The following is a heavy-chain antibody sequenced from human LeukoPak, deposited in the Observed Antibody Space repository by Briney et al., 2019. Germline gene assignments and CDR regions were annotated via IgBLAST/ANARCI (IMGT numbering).Heavy chain of an antibody. J-gene: IGHJ3*02. CDR1: GFTFSSYS. CDR2: ISSSSSYI. V-gene: IGHV3-21*01. Sequence: GGSLRLSCAASGFTFSSYSTNWVRPAPGEGLEWVSSISSSSSYIYYADSVKGRFTITRDNAKNSLYLQMNSLRAEDTAVYYCARDLGGVESEGGWAFDIWGQGTMVTVSS. D-gene: IGHD2-8*02. CDR3: ARDLGGVESEGGWAFDI.